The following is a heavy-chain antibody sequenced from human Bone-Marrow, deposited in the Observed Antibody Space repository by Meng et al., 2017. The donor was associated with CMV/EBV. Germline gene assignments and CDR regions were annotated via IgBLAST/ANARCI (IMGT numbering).Heavy chain of an antibody. V-gene: IGHV3-30*04. Sequence: GGSLRLSCAASGFTFSSYAMHWVRQAPGKGLEWVAVISYDGSNKYYADSVKGRFTISRDNSKNTLYLQMNSLRAEDTAVYYCARDPEYSGSDYYYYHGMDVWGQGTTVTVSS. CDR3: ARDPEYSGSDYYYYHGMDV. J-gene: IGHJ6*02. CDR2: ISYDGSNK. CDR1: GFTFSSYA. D-gene: IGHD1-26*01.